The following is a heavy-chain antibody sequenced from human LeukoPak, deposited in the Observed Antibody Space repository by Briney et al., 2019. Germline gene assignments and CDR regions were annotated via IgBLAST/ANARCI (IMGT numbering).Heavy chain of an antibody. CDR3: ARDLYSSSWLEDY. CDR2: ISTYSGNT. Sequence: ASVKVSCKASGYTFTNYGVSWVRQAPGQGLEWMGWISTYSGNTNYAQKLQGRVTMTTDTSTSTAYMELRSLRSDDTAVYYCARDLYSSSWLEDYWGQGTLVTVPS. CDR1: GYTFTNYG. V-gene: IGHV1-18*01. D-gene: IGHD6-13*01. J-gene: IGHJ4*02.